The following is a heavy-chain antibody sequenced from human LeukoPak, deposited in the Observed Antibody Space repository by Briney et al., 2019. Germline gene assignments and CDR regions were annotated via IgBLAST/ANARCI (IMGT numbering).Heavy chain of an antibody. Sequence: SETLSLTCNVSGGSMNGYYWSWIRQPPGKGLEWIGYIYYSGSTNYNPSLKSRVTISVDTSKNQFSLKLSSVTAADTAVYYCARVRALYRSFDYWGQGTLVTVSS. J-gene: IGHJ4*02. CDR2: IYYSGST. D-gene: IGHD1-26*01. V-gene: IGHV4-59*01. CDR3: ARVRALYRSFDY. CDR1: GGSMNGYY.